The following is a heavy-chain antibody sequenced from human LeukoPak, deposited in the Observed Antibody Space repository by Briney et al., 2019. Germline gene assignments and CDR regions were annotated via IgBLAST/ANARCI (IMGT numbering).Heavy chain of an antibody. D-gene: IGHD3-9*01. CDR3: ARYVDDCLTGQTNFDY. CDR1: GGSISSGDYY. J-gene: IGHJ4*02. V-gene: IGHV4-39*07. Sequence: SETLSLTCTVSGGSISSGDYYWSWIRQPPGEGLEGIGSIYYSGSTYYNPSLNSRVTISVDMSKNQFSLSLSSLTPAATAVYYCARYVDDCLTGQTNFDYWGQGALVTVSS. CDR2: IYYSGST.